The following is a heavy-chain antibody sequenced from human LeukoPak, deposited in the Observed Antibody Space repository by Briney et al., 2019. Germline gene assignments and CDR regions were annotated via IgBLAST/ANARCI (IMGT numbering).Heavy chain of an antibody. CDR1: GFTVSSNY. Sequence: GGSLRLSCAASGFTVSSNYMSWVRQAPGKGLEWVSVIYSGGSTYYADSVKGRFTISRDNSKNTLYLQMSSLRAEDTAVYYCAVRGVPGPIDYWGQGTLVTVSS. CDR2: IYSGGST. CDR3: AVRGVPGPIDY. J-gene: IGHJ4*02. V-gene: IGHV3-66*01. D-gene: IGHD3-10*01.